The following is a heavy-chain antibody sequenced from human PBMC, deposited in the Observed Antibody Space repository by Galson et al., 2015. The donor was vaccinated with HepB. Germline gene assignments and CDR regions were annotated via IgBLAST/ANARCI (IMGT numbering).Heavy chain of an antibody. J-gene: IGHJ6*02. Sequence: SLRLSCAASGFTFSTYSMNWVRQAPGKGLEWISYISSSSTSTLYADSVKGRFTISKDNAENSLYLQMNSLRDEDTAVYYCARDRLGYYAMDAWGQGTTVTVSS. CDR2: ISSSSTST. V-gene: IGHV3-48*02. CDR3: ARDRLGYYAMDA. D-gene: IGHD6-19*01. CDR1: GFTFSTYS.